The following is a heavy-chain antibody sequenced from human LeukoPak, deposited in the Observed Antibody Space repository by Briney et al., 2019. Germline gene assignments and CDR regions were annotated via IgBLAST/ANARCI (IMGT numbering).Heavy chain of an antibody. D-gene: IGHD3-3*01. J-gene: IGHJ4*02. CDR1: GFTFSSYG. CDR2: IRYDGSNK. CDR3: AKDISRDDFWSPLRD. Sequence: GGSLRLSCAASGFTFSSYGMHWVRQAPGKGLEWVAFIRYDGSNKYYADSVKGRFTISRDNSKNTLYLQMNSLRAEDTALYYCAKDISRDDFWSPLRDWGQGTLVTVSS. V-gene: IGHV3-30*02.